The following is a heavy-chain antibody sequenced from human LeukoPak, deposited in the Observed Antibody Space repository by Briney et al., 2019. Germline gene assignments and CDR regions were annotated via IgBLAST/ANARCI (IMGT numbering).Heavy chain of an antibody. CDR2: IKSKTDGGTT. CDR1: GFTFRNAW. V-gene: IGHV3-15*01. CDR3: TTTYNYDSSGSIVDY. J-gene: IGHJ4*02. Sequence: GGSLRLSCAASGFTFRNAWMTWVRQAPGKGLEWVGRIKSKTDGGTTDYAAPVKVRFTISRDDSKNTLYLQMNSLKTEGTALYYCTTTYNYDSSGSIVDYWGQGTLVTVSS. D-gene: IGHD3-22*01.